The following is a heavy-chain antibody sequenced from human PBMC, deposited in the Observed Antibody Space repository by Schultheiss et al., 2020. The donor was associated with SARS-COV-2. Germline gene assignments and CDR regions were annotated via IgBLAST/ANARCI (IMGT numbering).Heavy chain of an antibody. CDR3: ARVIEYSSSYMRFGAYYYYGMDV. J-gene: IGHJ6*02. V-gene: IGHV1-2*02. D-gene: IGHD6-6*01. CDR1: GYTFTGYY. CDR2: INPNSGGT. Sequence: GGSLRLSCKASGYTFTGYYMHWVRQAPGQGLEWMGWINPNSGGTNYAQKFQGRVTMTGDTSISTAYMELSRLRSDDTAVYYCARVIEYSSSYMRFGAYYYYGMDVWGQGTTVTVSS.